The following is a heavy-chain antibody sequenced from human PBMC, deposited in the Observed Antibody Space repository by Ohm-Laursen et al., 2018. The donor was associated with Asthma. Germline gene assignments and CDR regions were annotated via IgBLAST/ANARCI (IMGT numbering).Heavy chain of an antibody. J-gene: IGHJ4*02. V-gene: IGHV3-30*18. D-gene: IGHD4-17*01. CDR2: ISYDGSNK. CDR1: GFTFRNYG. Sequence: SLRLSCAASGFTFRNYGMHWVRQAPGKGLEWVAVISYDGSNKYYADSVKGRFTISRDNSKSTLYLQMNSLRAEDTAVYYCAKAAHYGDFYYFDFWGQGTLVTVSS. CDR3: AKAAHYGDFYYFDF.